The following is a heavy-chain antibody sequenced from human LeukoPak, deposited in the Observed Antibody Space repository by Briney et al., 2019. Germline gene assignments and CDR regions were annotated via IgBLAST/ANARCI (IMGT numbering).Heavy chain of an antibody. J-gene: IGHJ5*02. CDR2: ISAYNGNT. V-gene: IGHV1-18*01. D-gene: IGHD6-19*01. CDR1: GYTFTSYS. Sequence: GASVKVSCKASGYTFTSYSISWVRQAPGQGLEWMGWISAYNGNTNYAQKLQGRVTMTTDTSTSTAYMELRSLRSDDTAVYYCARVNGQWLGRGTYFDPWGQGTLVTVSS. CDR3: ARVNGQWLGRGTYFDP.